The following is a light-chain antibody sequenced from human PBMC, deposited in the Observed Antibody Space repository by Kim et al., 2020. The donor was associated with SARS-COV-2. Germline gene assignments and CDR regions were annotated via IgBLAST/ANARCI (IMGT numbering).Light chain of an antibody. CDR1: KLGDYS. CDR2: QDT. J-gene: IGLJ2*01. CDR3: QAWDSSTAV. V-gene: IGLV3-1*01. Sequence: VSPRPTSSITCSGDKLGDYSACWHQKKPGQSPVLVIYQDTKRPSGIPGLFSGSNSGNTATLAISGTHALDEADYYCQAWDSSTAVFGGGTQLTVL.